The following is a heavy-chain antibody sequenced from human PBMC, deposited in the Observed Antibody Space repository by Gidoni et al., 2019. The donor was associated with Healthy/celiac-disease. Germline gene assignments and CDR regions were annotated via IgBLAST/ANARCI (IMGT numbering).Heavy chain of an antibody. Sequence: QVQLVQSGAEVKKPGASVKVSCKASGYTFTGYYMHWVRQAPGQGLEWMGWINPNSGGTNYAQKFQGWVTMTRDTSISTAYMELSRLRSDDTAVYYCARVKAAAEIDYGMDVWGQGTTVTVSS. CDR2: INPNSGGT. D-gene: IGHD6-13*01. CDR3: ARVKAAAEIDYGMDV. V-gene: IGHV1-2*04. J-gene: IGHJ6*02. CDR1: GYTFTGYY.